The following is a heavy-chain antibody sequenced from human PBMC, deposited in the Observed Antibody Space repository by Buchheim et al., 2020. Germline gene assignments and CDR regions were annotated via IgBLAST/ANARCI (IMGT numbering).Heavy chain of an antibody. V-gene: IGHV3-23*01. D-gene: IGHD5-18*01. CDR2: ISGSGRTT. J-gene: IGHJ6*02. CDR1: GFTFSYYA. Sequence: EVQLLESGGGLVQPGGSLRLSCAASGFTFSYYAMNWVRQAPGKGLEWVASISGSGRTTYYADSVTGRLTLSRDNSTNTLFVQMNSLRVEDTAMYYCVKGYADTAYDGMDVWGQGTT. CDR3: VKGYADTAYDGMDV.